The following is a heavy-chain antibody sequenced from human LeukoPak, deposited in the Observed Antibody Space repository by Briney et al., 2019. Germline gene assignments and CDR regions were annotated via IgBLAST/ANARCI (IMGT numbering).Heavy chain of an antibody. CDR2: ISGSGGST. V-gene: IGHV3-23*01. D-gene: IGHD2-2*01. CDR3: AKDPGYYASLNWFDP. J-gene: IGHJ5*02. CDR1: GFTFSSYA. Sequence: GGSLRLSCAASGFTFSSYAMSWVRQAPGKGLEWVSAISGSGGSTYYADSVKGRFTISRDNSKSALYLQMNSLRAEDTAVYYCAKDPGYYASLNWFDPWGQGTLVTVSS.